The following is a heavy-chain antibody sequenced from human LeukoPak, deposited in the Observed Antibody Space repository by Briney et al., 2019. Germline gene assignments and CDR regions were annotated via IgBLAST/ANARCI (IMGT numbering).Heavy chain of an antibody. V-gene: IGHV4-59*01. CDR3: ARAPGYSYGRYYYYYGMDV. D-gene: IGHD5-18*01. Sequence: PSETLSLTCTVSGGSISSYYWSWIRQPPGKGLEWIGYIYYSGSTNYNPSLKSRVTISVDTSKNQFSLKLSSVTAADTAVYYCARAPGYSYGRYYYYYGMDVWGQGTTVTVSS. CDR2: IYYSGST. J-gene: IGHJ6*02. CDR1: GGSISSYY.